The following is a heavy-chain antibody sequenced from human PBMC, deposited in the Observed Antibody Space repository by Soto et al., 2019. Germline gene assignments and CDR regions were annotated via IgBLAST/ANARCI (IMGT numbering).Heavy chain of an antibody. Sequence: PSQTLSLTCAISGDSVSTNSAAWNWIRQCPSRGLEWLGRTYYRSMWLSDYAVSVKSRITIKPDTSKNQFSLQLNSVTPEDTAVHYCARGDNWNDFDFDYWGQGTLVTVSS. J-gene: IGHJ4*02. D-gene: IGHD1-20*01. CDR1: GDSVSTNSAA. V-gene: IGHV6-1*01. CDR2: TYYRSMWLS. CDR3: ARGDNWNDFDFDY.